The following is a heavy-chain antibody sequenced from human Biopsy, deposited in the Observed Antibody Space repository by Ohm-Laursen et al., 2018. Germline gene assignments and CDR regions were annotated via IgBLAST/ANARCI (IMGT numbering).Heavy chain of an antibody. CDR3: ARVPLPGIGAAYQGRFLYGMDV. D-gene: IGHD6-13*01. V-gene: IGHV4-34*01. CDR2: ITQSGSP. Sequence: TLSLPCVVHGGSFNGYFWSLIRQPPGKGLEWIGDITQSGSPHYSPSLKSRVTISVDTAKKPFSLSLRSVTAADTAVYYCARVPLPGIGAAYQGRFLYGMDVWGQGTTVSVSS. CDR1: GGSFNGYF. J-gene: IGHJ6*02.